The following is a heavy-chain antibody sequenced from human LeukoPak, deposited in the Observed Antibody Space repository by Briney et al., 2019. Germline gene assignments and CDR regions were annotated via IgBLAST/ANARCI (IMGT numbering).Heavy chain of an antibody. CDR1: GFFYSHYV. D-gene: IGHD4-11*01. CDR2: IWSDGSNR. V-gene: IGHV3-33*01. Sequence: PGRSLRLSCVASGFFYSHYVMHWVRQAPGKGLEWVAVIWSDGSNRFYAGSVKGRFTISRDNSQNTLFLQMNSLRAEDTAMYYCARDAQRGFDYSNSLEYWGHGTLVTVSS. CDR3: ARDAQRGFDYSNSLEY. J-gene: IGHJ4*01.